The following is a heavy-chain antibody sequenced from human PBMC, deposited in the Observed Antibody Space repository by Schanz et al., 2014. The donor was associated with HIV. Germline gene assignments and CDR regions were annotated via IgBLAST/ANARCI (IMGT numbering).Heavy chain of an antibody. V-gene: IGHV3-11*01. CDR3: ARLRGFLWFGDHPYSFDN. CDR2: LSGSGSNI. Sequence: QVQLVESGGDLVKPGGSLRLSCTASGFSFSDYHMSWIRQAPGKGLEWVSSLSGSGSNIYYADSVKGRFTISRDNGKNSLFLQMNSLRAEDTAVYYCARLRGFLWFGDHPYSFDNWGPGILVTVSS. CDR1: GFSFSDYH. D-gene: IGHD3-10*01. J-gene: IGHJ4*02.